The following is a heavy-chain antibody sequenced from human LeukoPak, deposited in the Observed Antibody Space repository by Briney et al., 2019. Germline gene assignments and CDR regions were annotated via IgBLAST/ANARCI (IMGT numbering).Heavy chain of an antibody. D-gene: IGHD4-17*01. CDR2: MNPNSGNT. CDR3: ARGFNYGDYVDY. J-gene: IGHJ4*02. CDR1: GYTFTDYY. V-gene: IGHV1-8*01. Sequence: GASVKVSCKASGYTFTDYYMHWVRQATGQGLEWMGWMNPNSGNTGYAQKFQGRVTMTRNTSISTAYMELSSLRSEDTAVYYCARGFNYGDYVDYWGQGTLVTVSS.